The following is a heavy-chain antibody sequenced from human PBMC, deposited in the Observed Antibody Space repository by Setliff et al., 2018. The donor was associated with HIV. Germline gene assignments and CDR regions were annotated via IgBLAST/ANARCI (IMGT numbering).Heavy chain of an antibody. CDR3: ARDLDPYFAMAV. J-gene: IGHJ6*02. CDR1: GFTVNSGA. V-gene: IGHV3-23*01. CDR2: AGCWGTCT. Sequence: GGSLRLSCAGSGFTVNSGAMNWVRQAPGKGLEWVSTAGCWGTCTYFADSVKGRFTISADTSKNTLYLQMTRLSAEDTAVYYCARDLDPYFAMAVWGQGTTVTVSS.